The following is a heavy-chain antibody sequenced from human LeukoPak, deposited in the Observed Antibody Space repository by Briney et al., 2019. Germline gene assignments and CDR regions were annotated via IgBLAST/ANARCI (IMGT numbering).Heavy chain of an antibody. D-gene: IGHD2-2*01. CDR3: SGRDSSRSPRAY. J-gene: IGHJ4*02. CDR1: GFTFSSYG. Sequence: GGSLRLSCAASGFTFSSYGMHWVRQAPGRGLEWVANIKPDGSEKYYVDSVKGRFAISRDNAKNEVYLEMNSLRAEDTGVYYCSGRDSSRSPRAYWGQGTLVSVSS. CDR2: IKPDGSEK. V-gene: IGHV3-7*01.